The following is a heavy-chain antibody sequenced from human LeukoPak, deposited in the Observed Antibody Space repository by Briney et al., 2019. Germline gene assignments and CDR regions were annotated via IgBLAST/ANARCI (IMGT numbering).Heavy chain of an antibody. Sequence: GGSLRLSCAASGFTFNTYNLHWVRQAPVKGLEWVAVILYDGSNRYYADSAKGRFTISRDNSKNTLSLQMNSLRTEDTAVYYCARQRSLGYFDYWGQGTLVTVSS. V-gene: IGHV3-30-3*01. CDR1: GFTFNTYN. J-gene: IGHJ4*02. CDR2: ILYDGSNR. CDR3: ARQRSLGYFDY. D-gene: IGHD3-16*01.